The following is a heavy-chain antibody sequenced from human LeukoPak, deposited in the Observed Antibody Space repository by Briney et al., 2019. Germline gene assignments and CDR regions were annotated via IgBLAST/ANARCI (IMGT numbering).Heavy chain of an antibody. V-gene: IGHV3-30*18. D-gene: IGHD1-7*01. CDR1: GFTFSNYD. Sequence: PGGSLRLSCAASGFTFSNYDMHWVRQAPGKGLGWDAVISYDGSNKYYADSVKGRFTISRDNSKNTVYLQMNSLRAEDTAVYYCAKDREGTTFDNWGQGTLVTVSS. J-gene: IGHJ4*02. CDR3: AKDREGTTFDN. CDR2: ISYDGSNK.